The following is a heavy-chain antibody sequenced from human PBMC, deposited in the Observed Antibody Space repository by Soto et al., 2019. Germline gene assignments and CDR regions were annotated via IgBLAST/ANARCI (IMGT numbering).Heavy chain of an antibody. CDR1: GFIFSSYV. D-gene: IGHD2-2*01. J-gene: IGHJ5*02. Sequence: GGSLRLSCVASGFIFSSYVMHWVRQAPGKGLEWVAVISYDGSNKYYADSVKGRFTISRDNSKNTLYLQMNSLRAEDTAVYYCARDPRGYCSSTRCSQNWFDPWGQGTLVTVSS. V-gene: IGHV3-30-3*01. CDR2: ISYDGSNK. CDR3: ARDPRGYCSSTRCSQNWFDP.